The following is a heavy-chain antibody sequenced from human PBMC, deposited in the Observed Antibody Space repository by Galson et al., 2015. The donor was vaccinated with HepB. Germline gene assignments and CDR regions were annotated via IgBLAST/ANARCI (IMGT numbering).Heavy chain of an antibody. CDR2: ISSGGESI. J-gene: IGHJ6*02. D-gene: IGHD2-2*01. V-gene: IGHV3-48*02. Sequence: SLRLSCAASDFSFSSYSFNWVRQAPGKGLQWISYISSGGESIYYADSVKGRFTISRDNAKNSLYLQMNSLRDEDTAVYYCARDPTRYCSSTSCYPPLYGMDAWGQGTTVTVSS. CDR1: DFSFSSYS. CDR3: ARDPTRYCSSTSCYPPLYGMDA.